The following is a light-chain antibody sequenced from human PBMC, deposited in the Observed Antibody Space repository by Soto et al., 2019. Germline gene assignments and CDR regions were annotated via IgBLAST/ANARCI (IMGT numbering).Light chain of an antibody. V-gene: IGKV1-39*01. CDR3: QQSYVTPWT. J-gene: IGKJ1*01. CDR1: QTVKSY. CDR2: AAS. Sequence: DIQMTQSPSSLSASVGDRVTITCRSSQTVKSYLNWYQERLGKAPRLLIYAASTLQSGVPLRFNATGSGTYFSLTIHSLQPEDFAIYYCQQSYVTPWTFGQGTKVEI.